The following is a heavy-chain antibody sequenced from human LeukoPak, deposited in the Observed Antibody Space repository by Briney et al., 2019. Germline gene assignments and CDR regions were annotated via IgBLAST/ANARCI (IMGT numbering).Heavy chain of an antibody. V-gene: IGHV1-8*01. CDR1: GYTFTSYD. D-gene: IGHD6-6*01. CDR2: MNPNSGNT. CDR3: ARGDEYRRDWFDP. Sequence: ASVKVSCKASGYTFTSYDINWVRQATGQGLEWMGWMNPNSGNTGYAQKFQGRVTMTRNTSISTAYMELSSLRSEDTAVYYCARGDEYRRDWFDPWGQRTLVTVSS. J-gene: IGHJ5*02.